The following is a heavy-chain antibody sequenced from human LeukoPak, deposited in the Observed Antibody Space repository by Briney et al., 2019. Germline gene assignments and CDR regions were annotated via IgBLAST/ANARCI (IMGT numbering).Heavy chain of an antibody. V-gene: IGHV5-51*01. D-gene: IGHD3-22*01. CDR3: ARLPTYHSSGYSPGFDC. CDR2: IDPADSHI. Sequence: GESLQISCTASGYIFTGYLIGWVRQMPGKGLECMGVIDPADSHIRHSPSVQGQVSISADKSISTAYLQWSSLKASDTAMYYCARLPTYHSSGYSPGFDCWGQGTQVSVSA. CDR1: GYIFTGYL. J-gene: IGHJ4*02.